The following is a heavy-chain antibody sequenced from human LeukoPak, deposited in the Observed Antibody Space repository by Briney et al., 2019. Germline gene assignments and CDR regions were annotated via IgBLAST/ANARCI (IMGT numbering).Heavy chain of an antibody. CDR1: SFSISTGYY. D-gene: IGHD3-3*01. Sequence: AETLSLTCTVTSFSISTGYYWGWIRQPPGQGLDWIGSISHNGISYYNPSLKSRVTMSVDTSKNQFSLKLSSVTAADTAVYYCASEVDFWSGDSRTGDYWGQGTLVTVSS. J-gene: IGHJ4*02. CDR2: ISHNGIS. CDR3: ASEVDFWSGDSRTGDY. V-gene: IGHV4-38-2*02.